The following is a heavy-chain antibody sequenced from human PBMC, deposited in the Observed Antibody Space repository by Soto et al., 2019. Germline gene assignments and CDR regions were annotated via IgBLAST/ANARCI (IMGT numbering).Heavy chain of an antibody. V-gene: IGHV3-23*01. Sequence: EVQLLESGGGLVQSGGSLRLSCAASGFTFSSYAMSWVRQAPVKGLEWVSAISGRGDSTYYADSVKGRFTISRDNSKNTLYLQMNSLRAEDTAVYFCAKFYYYDSSGYRRGAFDIWGQGTMVTVSS. CDR2: ISGRGDST. D-gene: IGHD3-22*01. CDR1: GFTFSSYA. J-gene: IGHJ3*02. CDR3: AKFYYYDSSGYRRGAFDI.